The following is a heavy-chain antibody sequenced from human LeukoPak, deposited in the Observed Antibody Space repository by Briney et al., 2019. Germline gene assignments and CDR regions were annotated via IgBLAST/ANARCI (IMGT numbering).Heavy chain of an antibody. CDR3: WVVVIWGSDY. J-gene: IGHJ4*02. Sequence: PSETLSLTCTVSGGSISSSSYYWGWIRQPPGKGLEWIGSIYYSGSTYYNPSLKCRVTISVDTSKNQFSLKLSSVTAADTAVYYAWVVVIWGSDYWGQGTLVTVSS. V-gene: IGHV4-39*01. CDR1: GGSISSSSYY. D-gene: IGHD3-22*01. CDR2: IYYSGST.